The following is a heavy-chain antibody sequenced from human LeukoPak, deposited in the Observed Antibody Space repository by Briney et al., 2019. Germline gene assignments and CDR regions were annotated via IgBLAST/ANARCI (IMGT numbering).Heavy chain of an antibody. J-gene: IGHJ4*02. D-gene: IGHD3-22*01. CDR2: INPNSGGT. CDR3: AREADDSSGDFDY. Sequence: ASVKVSCKASGYTFTGYYMHWVRQAPGQGLEWMGWINPNSGGTNYAQKFQGRVTMTRDTSISTAYMELSRLRSDDTAVYYCAREADDSSGDFDYWGQGTLVTVSS. V-gene: IGHV1-2*02. CDR1: GYTFTGYY.